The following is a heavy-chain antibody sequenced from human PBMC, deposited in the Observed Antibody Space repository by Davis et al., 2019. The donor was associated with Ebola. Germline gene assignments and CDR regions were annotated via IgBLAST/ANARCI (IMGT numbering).Heavy chain of an antibody. CDR2: IYPGYSDT. Sequence: GESLMTPRKGSGSSLTTYWIGRVSQMPGQGLERMGIIYPGYSDTRYSPSLQGQVTISADKSISTAYLQWSSLKASDTAMYYCAGLDSSGWQPFDYWGQGTLVTVSS. CDR3: AGLDSSGWQPFDY. CDR1: GSSLTTYW. J-gene: IGHJ4*02. D-gene: IGHD6-19*01. V-gene: IGHV5-51*01.